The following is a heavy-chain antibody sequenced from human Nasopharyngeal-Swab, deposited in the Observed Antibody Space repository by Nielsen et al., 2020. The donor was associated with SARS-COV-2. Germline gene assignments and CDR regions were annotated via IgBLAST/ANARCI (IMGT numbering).Heavy chain of an antibody. CDR1: GFTFSSYA. J-gene: IGHJ6*03. D-gene: IGHD3-3*01. Sequence: GESLKISCAASGFTFSSYAMHWVRQAPGKGLEWVAVISYDGSNKYYADSVKGRFTISRDNSKNTLYLQMNSLRAEDTAVYYCAKGLYDFWGGRAYMDVWGKGTTVTVSS. V-gene: IGHV3-30*04. CDR3: AKGLYDFWGGRAYMDV. CDR2: ISYDGSNK.